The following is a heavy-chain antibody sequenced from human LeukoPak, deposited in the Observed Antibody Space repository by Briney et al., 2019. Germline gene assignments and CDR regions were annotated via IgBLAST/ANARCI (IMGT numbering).Heavy chain of an antibody. CDR1: GFTFSTYY. CDR2: ITGSSSYI. J-gene: IGHJ5*02. V-gene: IGHV3-21*01. D-gene: IGHD2-2*01. Sequence: GGSLRLSCAASGFTFSTYYMNWVRQAPGKGLEWVSFITGSSSYIYYTDSVKGRFTISRDNAKNTLYLQMNSLRAEDTAVYYCARDGRCTSNSCYGWAWFDPWGQGTLVTVSS. CDR3: ARDGRCTSNSCYGWAWFDP.